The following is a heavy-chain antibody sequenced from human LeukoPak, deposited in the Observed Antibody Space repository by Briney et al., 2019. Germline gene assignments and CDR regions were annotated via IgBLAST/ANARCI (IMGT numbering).Heavy chain of an antibody. CDR2: INPSGGST. D-gene: IGHD3-3*01. CDR1: GYTFTNYY. V-gene: IGHV1-46*01. Sequence: ASVKVSCKASGYTFTNYYMHWVRQAPGQGLEWMGIINPSGGSTSYAQKFQGRVTMTRDTSTSTVYMELSSLRSEDTAVYYCARGDYDFWSGRTVDYWGQGTLVTVSS. J-gene: IGHJ4*02. CDR3: ARGDYDFWSGRTVDY.